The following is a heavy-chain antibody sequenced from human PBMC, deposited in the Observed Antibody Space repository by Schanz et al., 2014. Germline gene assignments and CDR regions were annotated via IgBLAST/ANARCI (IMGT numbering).Heavy chain of an antibody. CDR1: GGSISSSDW. D-gene: IGHD3-16*01. Sequence: QVQLQESGPGLVKPSGTLSLTCAVSGGSISSSDWWSWVRQPPGKGLEWIGEIYHSGSTNYNPSLKSRVTISVDKPKKQFSLKVTSMTAADTAVYYCAKGLYYDNTGGGFDYWGQGTLVTVSS. CDR3: AKGLYYDNTGGGFDY. J-gene: IGHJ4*02. V-gene: IGHV4-4*02. CDR2: IYHSGST.